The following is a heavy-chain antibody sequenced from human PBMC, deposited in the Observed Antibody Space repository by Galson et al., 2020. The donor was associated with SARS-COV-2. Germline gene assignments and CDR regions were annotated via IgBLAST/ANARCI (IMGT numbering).Heavy chain of an antibody. Sequence: TLSLTCTVSGGSISSGGYYWSWIRQHPGKGLEWIGYIYYSGSTYYNPSLKSRVTISVDTSKNQFSLKLSSVTAADTAVYYCARAGLEWLLSTDYYYYYMDVWGKGTTVTVSS. V-gene: IGHV4-31*03. D-gene: IGHD3-3*01. J-gene: IGHJ6*03. CDR3: ARAGLEWLLSTDYYYYYMDV. CDR2: IYYSGST. CDR1: GGSISSGGYY.